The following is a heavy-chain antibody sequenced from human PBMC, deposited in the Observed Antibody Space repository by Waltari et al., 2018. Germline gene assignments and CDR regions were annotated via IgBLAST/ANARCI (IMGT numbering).Heavy chain of an antibody. Sequence: QVQLVQSGAEVKKPGASVKVSCKVSGYTLTELSMHWVRQAPGKGLEWMGGFDPEDGETIYAQKFQGRVTMTEDTSTDTAYMELRSLRSEDTAVYYCATVPYCGGDCYLGYDAFDIWGQGTMVTVSS. V-gene: IGHV1-24*01. D-gene: IGHD2-21*02. CDR2: FDPEDGET. CDR3: ATVPYCGGDCYLGYDAFDI. CDR1: GYTLTELS. J-gene: IGHJ3*02.